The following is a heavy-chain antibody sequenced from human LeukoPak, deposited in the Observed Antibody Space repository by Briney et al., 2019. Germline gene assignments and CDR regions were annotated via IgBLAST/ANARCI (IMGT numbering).Heavy chain of an antibody. D-gene: IGHD2-15*01. Sequence: GASVKVSCTASGYTFTTYGISWVRQAPGQGLEWMGWISAHNGDTNYAQRLQGRVTMTTDTSTSTAYMELRSLRSDDTTVYYCARDHQIVVVVAATPRFDYWGQGTLVTVSS. CDR2: ISAHNGDT. CDR3: ARDHQIVVVVAATPRFDY. J-gene: IGHJ4*02. CDR1: GYTFTTYG. V-gene: IGHV1-18*01.